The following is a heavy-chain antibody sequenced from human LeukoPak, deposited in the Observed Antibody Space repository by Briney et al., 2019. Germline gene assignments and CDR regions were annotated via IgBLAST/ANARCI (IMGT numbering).Heavy chain of an antibody. Sequence: GASVKVSCKASGYTFINYNVTWVRQAPGQGLEWMGWINPNSGGTNYAQKFQGRVTMTRDTSISTAYMELSRLRSEDTAVYYCARGGYYYGSGSYYRLGYYYYYYMDVWGKGTTVTISS. J-gene: IGHJ6*03. CDR2: INPNSGGT. CDR1: GYTFINYN. V-gene: IGHV1-2*02. CDR3: ARGGYYYGSGSYYRLGYYYYYYMDV. D-gene: IGHD3-10*01.